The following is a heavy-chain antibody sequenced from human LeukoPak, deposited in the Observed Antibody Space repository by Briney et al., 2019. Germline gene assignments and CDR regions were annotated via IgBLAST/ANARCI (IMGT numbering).Heavy chain of an antibody. CDR2: INSDGSST. V-gene: IGHV3-74*01. CDR1: GFTFISYW. D-gene: IGHD3-9*01. Sequence: GGSLRVSCAASGFTFISYWMHWVRQTPGKGLVWASRINSDGSSTTYADSVKGRFTISRDNAKNTLYLQMNSLRAEDTAVYYCARDNDTVLDYWGQGTLVTVSS. J-gene: IGHJ4*02. CDR3: ARDNDTVLDY.